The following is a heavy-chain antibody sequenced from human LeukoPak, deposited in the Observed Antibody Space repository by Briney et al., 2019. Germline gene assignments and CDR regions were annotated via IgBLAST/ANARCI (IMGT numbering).Heavy chain of an antibody. Sequence: GGSLRLSCTASGFTLSSYEMSWIHQAPGKGLEWVSSIDYSGGSTYYADSVKGRFTISRDNSKNTLYLQMNSLRAEDTAVYYCASSGYYPTVEYFQHWGQGTLVTVSS. D-gene: IGHD3-22*01. V-gene: IGHV3-53*01. J-gene: IGHJ1*01. CDR3: ASSGYYPTVEYFQH. CDR2: IDYSGGST. CDR1: GFTLSSYE.